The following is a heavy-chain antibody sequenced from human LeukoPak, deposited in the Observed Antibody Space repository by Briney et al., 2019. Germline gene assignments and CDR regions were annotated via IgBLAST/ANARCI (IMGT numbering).Heavy chain of an antibody. CDR1: GFTISDYY. J-gene: IGHJ3*02. Sequence: GGSLRLSCAASGFTISDYYVSWIRQAPGKGLAWVSYISSSGSTIYYADSVKGRFTISRDNTKNSVYLQMNSLRAEDTAVYYCARAGVPAAIYDAFDIWGQGTMVTVSS. CDR2: ISSSGSTI. V-gene: IGHV3-11*04. D-gene: IGHD2-2*01. CDR3: ARAGVPAAIYDAFDI.